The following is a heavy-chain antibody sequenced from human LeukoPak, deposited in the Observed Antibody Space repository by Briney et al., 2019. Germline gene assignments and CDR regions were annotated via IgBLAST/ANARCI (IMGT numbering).Heavy chain of an antibody. CDR2: ISGSGDNT. CDR3: ARDGVEFYNWFDP. V-gene: IGHV3-23*01. Sequence: PGGSLRLSCAASGFTFYSYAMSWVRQAPGKGLEWVSAISGSGDNTYYADSVKGRFTISRDNAENTLYLQMNSLRAEDTAVYYCARDGVEFYNWFDPWGQGTLVTVSS. D-gene: IGHD2-21*01. J-gene: IGHJ5*02. CDR1: GFTFYSYA.